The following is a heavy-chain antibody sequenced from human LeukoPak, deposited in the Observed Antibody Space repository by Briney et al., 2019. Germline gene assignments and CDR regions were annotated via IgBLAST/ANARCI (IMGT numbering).Heavy chain of an antibody. CDR3: AKNPPLTPFLGGVSGFFFAY. J-gene: IGHJ4*02. D-gene: IGHD3-3*01. Sequence: PGGSLRLSCGASGFTFKSYWMSWVRQVPGKGLEWVAEIKQDGSEKYHEDSMKGRFTISRDNAKSSLYLDMNNLTLEDTAVYYGAKNPPLTPFLGGVSGFFFAYGGRGVLVSVSS. CDR2: IKQDGSEK. V-gene: IGHV3-7*02. CDR1: GFTFKSYW.